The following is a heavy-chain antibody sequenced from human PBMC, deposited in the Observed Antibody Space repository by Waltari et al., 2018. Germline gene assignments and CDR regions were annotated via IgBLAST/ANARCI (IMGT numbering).Heavy chain of an antibody. D-gene: IGHD6-13*01. CDR1: GGSISSSSYY. CDR3: ARPLWEQQLGGMDV. J-gene: IGHJ6*02. V-gene: IGHV4-39*07. Sequence: QLQLQESGPGLVKPSETLSLTCTVSGGSISSSSYYWGWIRQPPGKGLEWIGSIYYSGSTYYNPSLKSRVTISVDTSKNQFSLKLSSVTAADTAVYYCARPLWEQQLGGMDVWGQGTTVTVSS. CDR2: IYYSGST.